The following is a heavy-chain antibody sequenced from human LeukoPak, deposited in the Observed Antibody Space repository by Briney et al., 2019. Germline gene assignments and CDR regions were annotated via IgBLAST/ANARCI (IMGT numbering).Heavy chain of an antibody. D-gene: IGHD6-13*01. CDR1: GFTFSSYS. J-gene: IGHJ4*02. Sequence: PGGSLRLSCAASGFTFSSYSMNWVRQAPGKGLEWVSYISSSSSTIYYADSVKGRFTISRDNAKNSLYLQMNSLRAEDTAVYYCARDLSVAAAADYGWGQGTLVTVSS. CDR2: ISSSSSTI. V-gene: IGHV3-48*01. CDR3: ARDLSVAAAADYG.